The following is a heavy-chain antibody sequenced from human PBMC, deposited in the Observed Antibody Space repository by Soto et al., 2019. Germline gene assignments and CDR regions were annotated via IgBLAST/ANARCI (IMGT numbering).Heavy chain of an antibody. CDR3: ARSPRSSPYFDY. CDR1: GYTFSNFW. V-gene: IGHV5-51*01. D-gene: IGHD6-13*01. CDR2: IYPGDHET. J-gene: IGHJ4*02. Sequence: GESLKISCQCSGYTFSNFWIGWVRQLPGKGLEWMGIIYPGDHETRYSPSFHGKVTISADKSINTAYLQWNSLEASDTAFYFCARSPRSSPYFDYWGQGALVTISS.